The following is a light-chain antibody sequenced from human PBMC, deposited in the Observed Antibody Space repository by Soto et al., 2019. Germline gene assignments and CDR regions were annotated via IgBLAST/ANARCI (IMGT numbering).Light chain of an antibody. Sequence: EIVLTQSPGTLSLSPGERATLSCRASQSVSSSYLAWYQQKPGQAPRLLIYGASSRATGIPDRFSGSGSGTDFTITISRLEHEDFAVYYCQQYGSSPPWTFGQGTKVEIK. CDR1: QSVSSSY. CDR2: GAS. V-gene: IGKV3-20*01. CDR3: QQYGSSPPWT. J-gene: IGKJ1*01.